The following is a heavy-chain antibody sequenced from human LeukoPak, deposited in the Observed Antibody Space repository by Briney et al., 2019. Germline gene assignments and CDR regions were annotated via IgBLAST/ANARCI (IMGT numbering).Heavy chain of an antibody. J-gene: IGHJ4*02. CDR2: ISYDGSNK. D-gene: IGHD3/OR15-3a*01. Sequence: GGSPRLSCAASEFTFSSYAFHWVRQAPGKGLEWVAFISYDGSNKFYADSVKGRFTISRDNSKNTLYLQMNSLRAEDTAVYYCARDLDPTYCILDYWGQGTLVTVSS. V-gene: IGHV3-30-3*01. CDR1: EFTFSSYA. CDR3: ARDLDPTYCILDY.